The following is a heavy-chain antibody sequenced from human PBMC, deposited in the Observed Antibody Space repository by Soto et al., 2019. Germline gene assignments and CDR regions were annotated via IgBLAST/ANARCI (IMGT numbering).Heavy chain of an antibody. Sequence: ASVKVSCKASGYTFSDYFMHWVRQAPGQGLEWVGLINLSGGATSYPQKFQGSVSLTVDTSTSTFYMELRSLRSDDTAVYYCVRAHALGFSNWFDPWGRGTLVTVSS. J-gene: IGHJ5*02. CDR3: VRAHALGFSNWFDP. V-gene: IGHV1-46*01. D-gene: IGHD3-10*01. CDR1: GYTFSDYF. CDR2: INLSGGAT.